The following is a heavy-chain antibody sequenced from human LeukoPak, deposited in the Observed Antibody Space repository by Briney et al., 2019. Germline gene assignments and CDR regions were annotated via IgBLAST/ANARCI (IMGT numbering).Heavy chain of an antibody. V-gene: IGHV4-59*01. Sequence: SETLSLTCTVSGGSISTYYWNWIRQPPGKGLEWIGYIYYSGTTNYNPSLKSRVSMSVDTSKNQFSLKLSSVTAADTAVYFCARGFDGGGDSVDQSYAYYYMDVWGKGITVTVSS. D-gene: IGHD5/OR15-5a*01. CDR3: ARGFDGGGDSVDQSYAYYYMDV. J-gene: IGHJ6*03. CDR2: IYYSGTT. CDR1: GGSISTYY.